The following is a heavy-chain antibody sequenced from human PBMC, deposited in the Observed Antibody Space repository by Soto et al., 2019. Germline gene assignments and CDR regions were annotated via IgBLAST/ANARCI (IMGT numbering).Heavy chain of an antibody. V-gene: IGHV1-46*01. Sequence: ASVKVSCKAFGYTFIRYYMHWVRQAPGQRLEWMGIINPSGGSTSYAQKLQGRVTMTRDTSTSTVYMELSSLRSEDTAVYYCARGPHYYGSGSRPTPLSYYYGMDVWGQGTTVTVSS. CDR2: INPSGGST. J-gene: IGHJ6*02. D-gene: IGHD3-10*01. CDR1: GYTFIRYY. CDR3: ARGPHYYGSGSRPTPLSYYYGMDV.